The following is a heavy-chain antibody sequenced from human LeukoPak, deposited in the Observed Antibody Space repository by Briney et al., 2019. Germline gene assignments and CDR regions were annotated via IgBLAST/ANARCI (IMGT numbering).Heavy chain of an antibody. V-gene: IGHV3-30-3*01. CDR1: GFTFSSYA. CDR2: ISYDGSNK. CDR3: AREVGNEVFGFDY. J-gene: IGHJ4*02. D-gene: IGHD1-1*01. Sequence: GGSLRISCAASGFTFSSYAMHWVRKAPGKGLEWVAVISYDGSNKYYADSVRGRFTISRDNSKNTLYLQMNSLRAEDTAVYYCAREVGNEVFGFDYWGQGTLVTVSS.